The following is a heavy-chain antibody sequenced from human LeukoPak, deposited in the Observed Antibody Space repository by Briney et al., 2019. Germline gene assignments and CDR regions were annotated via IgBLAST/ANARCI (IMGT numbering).Heavy chain of an antibody. D-gene: IGHD2-2*01. CDR1: GFTFSSYA. CDR3: ARDQYCSSTSCYLTLDY. J-gene: IGHJ4*02. CDR2: ISYDGSNK. V-gene: IGHV3-30-3*01. Sequence: GRSLRLSCAASGFTFSSYAMHWVRQAPGKGLEWVAVISYDGSNKYYADSVKGRFTISRDNSKNTLYLQMNSLRAEDTAVYYCARDQYCSSTSCYLTLDYWDQGTLVTVSS.